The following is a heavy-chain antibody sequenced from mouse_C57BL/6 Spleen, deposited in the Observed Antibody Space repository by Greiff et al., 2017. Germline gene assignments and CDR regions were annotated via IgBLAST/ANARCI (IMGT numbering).Heavy chain of an antibody. Sequence: DVQLVESEGGLVQPGSSMKLSCTASGFTFSDYYMAWVRQVPEKGLEWVANINYDGSSTYYLDSLKSRFIISRDNAKNILYLQMSSLKSEDTATYYCARVEYYGSSYAYWGQGTLVTVSA. CDR2: INYDGSST. D-gene: IGHD1-1*01. CDR1: GFTFSDYY. V-gene: IGHV5-16*01. CDR3: ARVEYYGSSYAY. J-gene: IGHJ3*01.